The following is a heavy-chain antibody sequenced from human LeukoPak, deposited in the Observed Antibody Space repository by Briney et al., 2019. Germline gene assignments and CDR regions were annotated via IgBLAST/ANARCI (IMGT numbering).Heavy chain of an antibody. J-gene: IGHJ4*02. CDR3: ARLGYRGYSSSSKGYFDY. V-gene: IGHV4-34*01. Sequence: PSETLSLTCAVYGGSFSGYYWSWIRQPPGKGLEWIGEINHSGSTNYNPSLKSRVTISVDTSKNQFSLKLSSVTAADTAVYYCARLGYRGYSSSSKGYFDYWGQGTLVTVSS. CDR2: INHSGST. D-gene: IGHD6-6*01. CDR1: GGSFSGYY.